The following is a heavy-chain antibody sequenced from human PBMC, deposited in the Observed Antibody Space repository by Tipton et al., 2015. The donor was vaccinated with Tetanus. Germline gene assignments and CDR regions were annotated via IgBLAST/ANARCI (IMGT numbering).Heavy chain of an antibody. CDR1: GFIFSSYG. Sequence: SLRLSCAASGFIFSSYGIHWVRQAPGKGLEWVAASWYDGTDQYYADSVKGRFTLSRGNSKNTLYLQMDSLRVEDTALYCCAREADCSGGSAVSGDFDNWGQGTQVTVSS. CDR3: AREADCSGGSAVSGDFDN. J-gene: IGHJ4*02. V-gene: IGHV3-33*01. D-gene: IGHD2-15*01. CDR2: SWYDGTDQ.